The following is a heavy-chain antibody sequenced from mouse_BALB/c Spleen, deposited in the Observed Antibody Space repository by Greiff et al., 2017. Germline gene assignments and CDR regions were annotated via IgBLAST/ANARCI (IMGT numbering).Heavy chain of an antibody. J-gene: IGHJ4*01. CDR2: INPYNDGT. Sequence: VQLQQSGPELVKPGASVKMSCKASGYTFTSYVMHWVKQKPGQGLEWIGYINPYNDGTKYNEKFKGKATLTSDKSSSTAYMELSSLTSEDSAVYYWARAGYWYEGAGFCYTLDYWGQGTSVTVSS. D-gene: IGHD2-14*01. CDR3: ARAGYWYEGAGFCYTLDY. V-gene: IGHV1-14*01. CDR1: GYTFTSYV.